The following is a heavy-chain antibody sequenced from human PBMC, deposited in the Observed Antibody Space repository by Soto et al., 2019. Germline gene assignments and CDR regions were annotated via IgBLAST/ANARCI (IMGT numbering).Heavy chain of an antibody. D-gene: IGHD3-3*01. V-gene: IGHV4-59*01. CDR3: ARVASGNYDFWNGVV. CDR2: IYYSGST. CDR1: GGSISSYY. J-gene: IGHJ6*02. Sequence: PSETLSLTCTVSGGSISSYYWSWIRQPPGKGLEWIGYIYYSGSTNYNPSLKSRVTISVDTSKNQFSLKLSSVTAADTAVYYCARVASGNYDFWNGVVWGQGPTVPVSS.